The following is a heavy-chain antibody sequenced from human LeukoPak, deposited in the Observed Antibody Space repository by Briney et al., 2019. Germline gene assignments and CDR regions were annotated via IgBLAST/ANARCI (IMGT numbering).Heavy chain of an antibody. Sequence: SETLSLTCAVYGGSFSGYYWSWIRQPPGKGLEWIGEINHSGSTNYNPSLKSRVTISVDTPKNQFSLKLSSVTAADTAVYYCASYRGAFFQHWGQGTLVTVSS. CDR1: GGSFSGYY. CDR2: INHSGST. D-gene: IGHD4-23*01. CDR3: ASYRGAFFQH. J-gene: IGHJ1*01. V-gene: IGHV4-34*01.